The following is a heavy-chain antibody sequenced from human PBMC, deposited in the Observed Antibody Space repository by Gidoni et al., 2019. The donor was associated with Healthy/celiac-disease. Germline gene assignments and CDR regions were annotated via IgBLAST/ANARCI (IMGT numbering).Heavy chain of an antibody. D-gene: IGHD3-3*01. CDR2: INPSGGST. J-gene: IGHJ4*02. V-gene: IGHV1-46*01. Sequence: QVQLVQSGAEVKKPGASVKVSCKASGYTFTSYYMPWVRQAPGQGLEWMGIINPSGGSTSYAQKFQGRVTMTRDTSTSTVYMELSSLRSEDTAVYYCARVQGDLLRFLEWAWGPFDYWGQGTLVTVSS. CDR3: ARVQGDLLRFLEWAWGPFDY. CDR1: GYTFTSYY.